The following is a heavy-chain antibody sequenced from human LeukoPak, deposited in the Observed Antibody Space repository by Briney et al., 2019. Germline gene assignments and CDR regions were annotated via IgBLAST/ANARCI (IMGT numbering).Heavy chain of an antibody. Sequence: ASVNVSCKASGYTFATSSISWVRQAPGQRLEWLGWISPNNGNTYYAQKVQGRLTMTTDTSTSTAYMELRSLRSDDTAVYYCTRVRNCNNWWGPLDVWGQGTMVTVSS. CDR2: ISPNNGNT. J-gene: IGHJ3*01. CDR1: GYTFATSS. CDR3: TRVRNCNNWWGPLDV. D-gene: IGHD1-1*01. V-gene: IGHV1-18*01.